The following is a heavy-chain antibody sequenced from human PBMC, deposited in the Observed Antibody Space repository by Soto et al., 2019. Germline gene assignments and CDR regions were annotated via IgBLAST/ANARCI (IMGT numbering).Heavy chain of an antibody. CDR2: ISSSSSYI. V-gene: IGHV3-21*01. CDR3: VRVGSGGSSTSTG. CDR1: GFTFSSYS. D-gene: IGHD2-2*01. Sequence: EVQLVESGGGLVKPGGSLRLSCAASGFTFSSYSMNWVRQAPGKGLAWVSSISSSSSYIYYADSVKGRFTISRDNAKNALYLQMNSLRAEYTSGYYCVRVGSGGSSTSTGWGHGTLVTVSS. J-gene: IGHJ4*01.